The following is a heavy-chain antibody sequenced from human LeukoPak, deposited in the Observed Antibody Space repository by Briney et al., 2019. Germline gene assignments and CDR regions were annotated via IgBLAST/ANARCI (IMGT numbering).Heavy chain of an antibody. CDR2: INPIFNIL. J-gene: IGHJ4*02. V-gene: IGHV1-69*13. D-gene: IGHD3-10*01. Sequence: ASVKVSCKASEGTFGGYSIDWVRQAPGQGLDWVGGINPIFNILYYAQNFQGRVTITADESTNTAYLELDSLKHDDTAVYYCAAERRLGELFFDYWGQGTLVTVSS. CDR3: AAERRLGELFFDY. CDR1: EGTFGGYS.